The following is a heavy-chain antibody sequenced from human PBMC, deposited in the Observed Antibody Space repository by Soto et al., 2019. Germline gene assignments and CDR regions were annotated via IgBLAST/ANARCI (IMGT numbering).Heavy chain of an antibody. CDR1: GGPLSSFA. V-gene: IGHV1-69*01. CDR3: TRHRAETERSYAFWSGSFDY. J-gene: IGHJ4*01. D-gene: IGHD3-3*01. CDR2: IIPIYDTT. Sequence: ASVKVSCNASGGPLSSFAISRVRQAPGQGLGGMGGIIPIYDTTNYAQTFQGRVTITADESTNTAFMELSSLRSVDTAVYYCTRHRAETERSYAFWSGSFDYWG.